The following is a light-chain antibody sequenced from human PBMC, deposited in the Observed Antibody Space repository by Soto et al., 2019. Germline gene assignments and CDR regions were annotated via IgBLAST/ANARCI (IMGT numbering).Light chain of an antibody. CDR3: SSCTSGITRV. CDR2: AVS. CDR1: SSDVGGYNY. V-gene: IGLV2-14*03. Sequence: QSALTQPASVSGSPGQTITISCTGTSSDVGGYNYVSWYQQHPGKAPKLIIYAVSYRPSGISNRFSGSKSGNTASLTISGLQAEDEADYYCSSCTSGITRVFGGGTQLTVL. J-gene: IGLJ2*01.